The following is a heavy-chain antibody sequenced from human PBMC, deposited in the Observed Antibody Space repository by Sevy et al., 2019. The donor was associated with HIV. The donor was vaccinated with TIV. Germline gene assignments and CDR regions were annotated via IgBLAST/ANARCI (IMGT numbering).Heavy chain of an antibody. CDR1: GFTFSGSG. D-gene: IGHD7-27*01. Sequence: GGSLRLSCAASGFTFSGSGIHWVRQAPGKGLEWVGRLANKANNYATEYAESVKDRFTIYREDSESMTYLRMNSLRTDDTAVYYCARRHWGLYWYFDLWGRGTVVTVSS. V-gene: IGHV3-73*01. CDR3: ARRHWGLYWYFDL. CDR2: LANKANNYAT. J-gene: IGHJ2*01.